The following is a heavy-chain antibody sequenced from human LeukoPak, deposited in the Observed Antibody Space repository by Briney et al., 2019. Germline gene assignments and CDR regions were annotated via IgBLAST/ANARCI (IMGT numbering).Heavy chain of an antibody. Sequence: GGSLRLSCAASGFTFSSYGMHWVRQAPGKGLEWVAFIRYDGSNKYYADSVKGRFTISRDNSKSTVSLQMSALRAEDTAIYYCAKVAGSGGYFPEYWGQGSLVTVSS. D-gene: IGHD3-10*01. CDR3: AKVAGSGGYFPEY. J-gene: IGHJ4*02. V-gene: IGHV3-30*02. CDR1: GFTFSSYG. CDR2: IRYDGSNK.